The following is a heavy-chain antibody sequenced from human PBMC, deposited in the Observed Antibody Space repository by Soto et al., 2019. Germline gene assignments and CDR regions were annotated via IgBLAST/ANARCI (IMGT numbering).Heavy chain of an antibody. CDR1: GYIFTSYW. CDR3: AGRDSSGYRDYYYGMDV. J-gene: IGHJ6*02. CDR2: IYSGDSII. D-gene: IGHD3-22*01. Sequence: LGESLKISCTGSGYIFTSYWIAWVRQMPGKGLEWMGIIYSGDSIIRYSPSFQGQVTISADKSISTAYLQWSSLKASDTAMYYCAGRDSSGYRDYYYGMDVWGQGTTVTVS. V-gene: IGHV5-51*01.